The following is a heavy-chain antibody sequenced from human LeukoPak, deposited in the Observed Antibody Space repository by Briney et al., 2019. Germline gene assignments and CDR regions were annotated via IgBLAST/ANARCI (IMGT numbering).Heavy chain of an antibody. CDR1: GDSVSNYTTA. CDR2: TYYRSKWYN. V-gene: IGHV6-1*01. Sequence: SQTLSLTCAISGDSVSNYTTAWNWIRQSPSRGLEWLGRTYYRSKWYNEYAVPVKSRITIDPDISKNQFSLQLSSVTPEDTAVYYCARGYYCDSWGQGTLVTVSS. J-gene: IGHJ4*02. CDR3: ARGYYCDS.